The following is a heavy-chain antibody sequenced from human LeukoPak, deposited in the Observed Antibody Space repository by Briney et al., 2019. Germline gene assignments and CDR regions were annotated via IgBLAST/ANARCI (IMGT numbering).Heavy chain of an antibody. V-gene: IGHV4-59*08. D-gene: IGHD2-2*01. CDR2: MYYSGNT. J-gene: IGHJ5*02. CDR3: ARQGGFCSSISCYSWFDP. Sequence: SETLSLTCTVSGASILNYYWSWIRQPPGKGLEWIGYMYYSGNTNYNPSLKSRVTISVDTSQNQFSLRLNSVTAADTAFYYCARQGGFCSSISCYSWFDPWGQGTLVTVSS. CDR1: GASILNYY.